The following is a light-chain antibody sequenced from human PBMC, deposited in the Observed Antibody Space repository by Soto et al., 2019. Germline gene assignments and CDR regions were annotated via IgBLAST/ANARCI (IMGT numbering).Light chain of an antibody. CDR2: RNN. CDR1: SSNIGSNY. CDR3: AAWDDSLSGVV. J-gene: IGLJ3*02. V-gene: IGLV1-47*01. Sequence: QSVLTQPTSASGTPWQRVTLSCSGSSSNIGSNYVYWYQQLPGTAPKLLIYRNNHRPSGVPDRFSGSKSGTSASLAISGLRSEDEADYYWAAWDDSLSGVVFGGGTQLTVL.